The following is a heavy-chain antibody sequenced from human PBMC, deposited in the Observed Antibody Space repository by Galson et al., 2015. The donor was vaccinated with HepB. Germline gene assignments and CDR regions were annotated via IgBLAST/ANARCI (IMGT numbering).Heavy chain of an antibody. D-gene: IGHD3-3*01. CDR2: INQDGVEK. V-gene: IGHV3-7*01. J-gene: IGHJ2*01. CDR1: GFTFSSYW. Sequence: SLRLSRAASGFTFSSYWMNWVRPTPGKGLEWVANINQDGVEKYYVDSVKGRFTISRDNAKNSLYVQMNSLRAEDTAVYYCARDYDPSARPQSYLDLWGRGTLVTVSS. CDR3: ARDYDPSARPQSYLDL.